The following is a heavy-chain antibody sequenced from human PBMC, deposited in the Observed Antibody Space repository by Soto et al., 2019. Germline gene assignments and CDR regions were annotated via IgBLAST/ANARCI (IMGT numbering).Heavy chain of an antibody. D-gene: IGHD1-26*01. J-gene: IGHJ6*02. V-gene: IGHV3-23*01. CDR2: LSGSGGST. Sequence: PGGSLRLSCAASGFTFSSYAMSRVRQAPGKGLEWVSALSGSGGSTYYADSVKGRFTISRDNSKNTLYLQMNSLRAEDTAVYYCAGGAAERYYYCYYGMDVWGQGTTVTVSS. CDR1: GFTFSSYA. CDR3: AGGAAERYYYCYYGMDV.